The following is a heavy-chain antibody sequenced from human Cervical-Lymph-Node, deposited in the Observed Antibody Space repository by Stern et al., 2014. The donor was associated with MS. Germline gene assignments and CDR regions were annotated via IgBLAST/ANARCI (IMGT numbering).Heavy chain of an antibody. V-gene: IGHV1-3*01. Sequence: QVQLVQSGAEVKKPGASVKVSCKASGYTFTSYAMHWVRQAPGQRLEWMGWINAGNGNTKYSQKFQGRVTITRDTSASTAYMELSSLRSEDTAVYYCATSLLRYLAGGNWFDPWGQGTLVTVSS. CDR3: ATSLLRYLAGGNWFDP. J-gene: IGHJ5*02. CDR1: GYTFTSYA. D-gene: IGHD3-9*01. CDR2: INAGNGNT.